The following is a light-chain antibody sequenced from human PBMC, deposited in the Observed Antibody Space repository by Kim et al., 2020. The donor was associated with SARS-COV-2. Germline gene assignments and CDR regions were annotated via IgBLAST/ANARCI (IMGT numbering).Light chain of an antibody. CDR1: NIGSKN. Sequence: SVALGQTARITCGGNNIGSKNVHWYQKKPGQAPVLVIYRDSNWPSGIPERFSGSNSGNTATLTISRAQAGDEADYYCQVWDSSTAVFGGGTQLTVL. CDR2: RDS. V-gene: IGLV3-9*01. CDR3: QVWDSSTAV. J-gene: IGLJ2*01.